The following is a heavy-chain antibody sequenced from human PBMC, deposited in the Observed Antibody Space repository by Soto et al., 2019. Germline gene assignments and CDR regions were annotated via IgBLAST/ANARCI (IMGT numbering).Heavy chain of an antibody. J-gene: IGHJ4*02. CDR3: AAFGISDSSCYLGY. Sequence: ASEKVSCKVSGYTLTELSMHWVRQAPGKGLEWMGGFDPEDGETIYAQKFQGRVTMTEDPSTDTAYMELSSLRSDDTAVYYCAAFGISDSSCYLGYWGQGTLVTVSS. CDR2: FDPEDGET. CDR1: GYTLTELS. V-gene: IGHV1-24*01. D-gene: IGHD3-22*01.